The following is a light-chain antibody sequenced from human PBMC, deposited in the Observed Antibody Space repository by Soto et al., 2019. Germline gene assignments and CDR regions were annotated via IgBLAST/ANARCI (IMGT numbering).Light chain of an antibody. CDR1: QNIRRR. V-gene: IGKV1-5*01. CDR3: QQYYNWPRT. CDR2: DAS. J-gene: IGKJ1*01. Sequence: DFQITQSPSSLSASVGDRVTITCRASQNIRRRLAWFQQKPGKPPKILIYDASSLASGVPQRFRGSGSRTECTLTFSRLRSEDVSVDFCQQYYNWPRTFGQGTKVDIK.